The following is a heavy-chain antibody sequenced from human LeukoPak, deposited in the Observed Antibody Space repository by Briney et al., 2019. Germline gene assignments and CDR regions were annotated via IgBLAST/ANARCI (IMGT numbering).Heavy chain of an antibody. CDR2: IKQDGSEK. CDR3: ARGPQGEYYYYGMDV. V-gene: IGHV3-7*03. Sequence: PGGSLRLSCAASGSTVSSNYMSWVRQAPGKGLEWVANIKQDGSEKYYVDSVKGRFTISRDNAKNSLYLQMNSLRAEDTAVYYCARGPQGEYYYYGMDVWGQGTTVTVSS. J-gene: IGHJ6*02. CDR1: GSTVSSNY.